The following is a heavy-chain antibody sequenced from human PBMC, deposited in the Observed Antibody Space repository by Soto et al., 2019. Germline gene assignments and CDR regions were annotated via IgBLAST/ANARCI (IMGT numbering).Heavy chain of an antibody. D-gene: IGHD6-13*01. J-gene: IGHJ4*02. CDR3: ARVVSQHSNTYYFDY. CDR2: INHSGST. CDR1: GGSFSGYY. Sequence: SQTLSLTCAVYGGSFSGYYWSWIRQPPGKGLEWIGEINHSGSTNYNPSLKSRVTISVDTSKNRFSLKLSSVTAADTAVYYCARVVSQHSNTYYFDYWGQGTLVTVSS. V-gene: IGHV4-34*01.